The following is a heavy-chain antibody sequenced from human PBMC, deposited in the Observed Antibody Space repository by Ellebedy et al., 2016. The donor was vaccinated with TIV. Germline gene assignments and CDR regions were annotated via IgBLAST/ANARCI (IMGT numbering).Heavy chain of an antibody. V-gene: IGHV3-7*03. CDR1: GFSFTSYW. Sequence: GGSLRLSCAVTGFSFTSYWMSWVRQAPGRGLEWVANIKQDGGEKYYVDSLRGRFTISRDNAKRSLYLQMNSLRADDTAVYYCARDKGDDSGSKFDSWGQGTLVTVSS. D-gene: IGHD6-19*01. CDR2: IKQDGGEK. CDR3: ARDKGDDSGSKFDS. J-gene: IGHJ4*02.